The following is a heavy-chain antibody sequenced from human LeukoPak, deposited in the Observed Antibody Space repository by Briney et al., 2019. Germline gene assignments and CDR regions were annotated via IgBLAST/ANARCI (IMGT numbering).Heavy chain of an antibody. CDR3: AKEIGSWFPYYYYYYGMDV. CDR1: GFTFSSYG. D-gene: IGHD6-13*01. V-gene: IGHV3-30*18. CDR2: ISYDGSNK. Sequence: GGSLRLSCAASGFTFSSYGMHWVRQAPGKGLEWVAVISYDGSNKYDADSVKGRFTISRDNSKNTLYLQMNSLRAEDTAVYYCAKEIGSWFPYYYYYYGMDVWSQGTTVTVSS. J-gene: IGHJ6*02.